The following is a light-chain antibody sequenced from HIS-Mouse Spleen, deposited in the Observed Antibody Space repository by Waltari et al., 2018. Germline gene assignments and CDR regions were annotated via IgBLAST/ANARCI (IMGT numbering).Light chain of an antibody. CDR3: QQRSNWPPLT. V-gene: IGKV3-11*01. CDR2: DAS. Sequence: EIVLTQSPATLSLSPGERANLSCRASQSVSSYFAWYQQKPGQAPRLLIYDASNRATGIPARFSGSGSGTDFTLTISSLEPEDFAVYYCQQRSNWPPLTFGGGTKVEIK. J-gene: IGKJ4*01. CDR1: QSVSSY.